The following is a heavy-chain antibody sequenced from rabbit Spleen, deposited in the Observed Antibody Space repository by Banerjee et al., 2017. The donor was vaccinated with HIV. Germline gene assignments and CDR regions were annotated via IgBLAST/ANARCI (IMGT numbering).Heavy chain of an antibody. V-gene: IGHV1S40*01. J-gene: IGHJ4*01. CDR2: IAGSSSGFT. CDR3: ARDLVAAIGWNFNL. Sequence: QSLEESGGDLVKPGTSLTLTCTASGFDLNSYYYICWVRQAPGKGLEWISCIAGSSSGFTYSATWAKGRFTISETSSTTVTLQMTSLTAADTATYFCARDLVAAIGWNFNLWGPGTLVTV. CDR1: GFDLNSYYY. D-gene: IGHD5-1*01.